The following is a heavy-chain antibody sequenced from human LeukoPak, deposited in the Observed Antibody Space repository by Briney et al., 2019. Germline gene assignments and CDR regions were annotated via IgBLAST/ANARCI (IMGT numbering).Heavy chain of an antibody. D-gene: IGHD5-12*01. CDR1: GGTFSSYA. CDR3: ARDGSFDY. V-gene: IGHV1-69*04. CDR2: IIPILGIA. J-gene: IGHJ4*02. Sequence: SVKVSCKASGGTFSSYAISWVRQAPGQGLEWMGRIIPILGIANYAQKFQGRVTITADKSTSTAYMELSSLRSEDTAVYYRARDGSFDYWGQGTLVTVSS.